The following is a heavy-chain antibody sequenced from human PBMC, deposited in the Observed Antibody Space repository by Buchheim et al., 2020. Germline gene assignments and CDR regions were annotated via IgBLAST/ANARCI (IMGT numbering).Heavy chain of an antibody. CDR2: ISYDGSNK. V-gene: IGHV3-30*18. D-gene: IGHD3-10*01. Sequence: QVQLVESGGGLVQPGRSLRLSCAASGFTFSSYGMHWVRQAPGKGLEWVAVISYDGSNKYYEDSVKGRFTISSDNSKNTLYLEMNSLRAADTAVYDCAKVSYGSGSTMEYFDLWGRGTL. CDR1: GFTFSSYG. J-gene: IGHJ2*01. CDR3: AKVSYGSGSTMEYFDL.